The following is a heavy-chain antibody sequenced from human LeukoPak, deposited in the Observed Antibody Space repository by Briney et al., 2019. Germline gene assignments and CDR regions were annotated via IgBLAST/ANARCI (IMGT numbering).Heavy chain of an antibody. V-gene: IGHV4-59*01. CDR1: GGSISSFY. CDR3: ARVTGYVMEDYFDY. CDR2: IYYSGST. D-gene: IGHD6-13*01. Sequence: SETLSLTCTVSGGSISSFYWSWIRQPPGKGLEWIGYIYYSGSTNYNPSLKSRVTISVDTSKNQFSLRLSSVTAADTAVYYCARVTGYVMEDYFDYWGQGTLVTVSS. J-gene: IGHJ4*02.